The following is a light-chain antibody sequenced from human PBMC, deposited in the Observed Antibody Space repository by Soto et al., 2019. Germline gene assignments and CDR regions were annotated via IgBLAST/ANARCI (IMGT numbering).Light chain of an antibody. CDR3: QQAFSAEWT. CDR1: QSIGTF. Sequence: DIQMTQSPSSVSAFVGESVTITCRASQSIGTFLNWYQQKPGEAPNLLIHTSFTLYSGVPSRFSGTGSGTDFTLTISSLQPEDFATYFCQQAFSAEWTFGQGTKVDIK. V-gene: IGKV1-39*01. J-gene: IGKJ1*01. CDR2: TSF.